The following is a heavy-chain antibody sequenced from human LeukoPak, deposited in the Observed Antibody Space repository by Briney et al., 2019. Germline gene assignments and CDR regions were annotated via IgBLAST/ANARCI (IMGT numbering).Heavy chain of an antibody. Sequence: SETLSLTCTVSGGSMNQYYWSWIRQPAGKGLEWIGRIYSTGTTYYKPSLKSRVTMSVDTSHNQFFLKLNSVTAADTAVYYCARNHPQMATMNYWGQGTLVTVSS. CDR1: GGSMNQYY. CDR2: IYSTGTT. V-gene: IGHV4-4*07. D-gene: IGHD5-24*01. J-gene: IGHJ4*02. CDR3: ARNHPQMATMNY.